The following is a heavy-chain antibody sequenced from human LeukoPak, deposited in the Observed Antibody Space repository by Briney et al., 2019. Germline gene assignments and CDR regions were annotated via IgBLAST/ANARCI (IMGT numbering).Heavy chain of an antibody. V-gene: IGHV3-33*05. CDR2: ISYDGSNK. D-gene: IGHD6-19*01. CDR1: GFTFSSYG. J-gene: IGHJ4*02. CDR3: AKDVAGTLYYFDY. Sequence: PGGSLRLSCAASGFTFSSYGMHWVRQAPGKGLEWVAVISYDGSNKYYADSVKGRFTISRDNSKNTLYLQMNSLRAEDTAVYYCAKDVAGTLYYFDYWGQGTLVTVSS.